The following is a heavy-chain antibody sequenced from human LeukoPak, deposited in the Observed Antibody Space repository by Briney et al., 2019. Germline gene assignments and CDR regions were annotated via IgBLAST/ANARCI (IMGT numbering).Heavy chain of an antibody. D-gene: IGHD6-19*01. V-gene: IGHV1-46*01. CDR3: ASVRFSSGWYIAFDI. CDR2: INPSGGST. CDR1: GYTFTSYY. Sequence: GASVKVSCKASGYTFTSYYMQWVRQAPGQGLEWMGIINPSGGSTTYAQKFQGRVTMTRDTSRTTVYMELSSLRSEDTAVYYCASVRFSSGWYIAFDIWGQGTMVTVSS. J-gene: IGHJ3*02.